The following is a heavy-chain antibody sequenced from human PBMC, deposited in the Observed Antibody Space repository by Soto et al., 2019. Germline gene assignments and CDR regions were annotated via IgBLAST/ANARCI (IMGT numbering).Heavy chain of an antibody. V-gene: IGHV4-59*01. Sequence: QVQLQESGPRLVKPSETLSLTCSVSDSSMSPYYWTWFRQAPGKGLEWIGHLLYRGTATYNPALQGRVTISLETSKKLVSLQLSSVIAADTAVYYCAREKDFILGGYAFGYWGPGTLVTVSS. CDR1: DSSMSPYY. D-gene: IGHD1-26*01. CDR3: AREKDFILGGYAFGY. CDR2: LLYRGTA. J-gene: IGHJ3*01.